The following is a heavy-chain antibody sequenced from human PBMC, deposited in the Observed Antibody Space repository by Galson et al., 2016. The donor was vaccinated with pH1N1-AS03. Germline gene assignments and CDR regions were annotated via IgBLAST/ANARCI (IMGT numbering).Heavy chain of an antibody. CDR3: AKDLWGFAGMDV. CDR1: GFTFSSYS. Sequence: SLRLSCAASGFTFSSYSMNWVHQAPGKGLEWVSGCGSDENTHYAHSVKGRFTISRDTSKNTLYLQMNSLRAEDTAVYYCAKDLWGFAGMDVWGQGTTVTVSS. V-gene: IGHV3-23*01. CDR2: CGSDENT. D-gene: IGHD7-27*01. J-gene: IGHJ6*02.